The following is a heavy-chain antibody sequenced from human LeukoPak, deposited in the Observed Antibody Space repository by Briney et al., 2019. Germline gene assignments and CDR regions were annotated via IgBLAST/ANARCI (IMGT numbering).Heavy chain of an antibody. V-gene: IGHV3-66*02. CDR2: IYSGGST. J-gene: IGHJ5*02. D-gene: IGHD6-19*01. CDR3: AREWSVAGTYNWFDP. Sequence: GGSLRLSCAASGFTVSSNYMSWVRRAPGKGLEWVSVIYSGGSTYYADSVKGRFTISRDNSKNTLYLQMNSLRAEDTSVYYCAREWSVAGTYNWFDPWGQGTLVTVSS. CDR1: GFTVSSNY.